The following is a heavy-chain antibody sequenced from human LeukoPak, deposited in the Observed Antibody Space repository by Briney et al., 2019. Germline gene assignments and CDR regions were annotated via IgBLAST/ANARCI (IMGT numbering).Heavy chain of an antibody. CDR2: IYYSGST. CDR3: ARDAEYYYGSGSYSSGIDV. J-gene: IGHJ6*02. CDR1: GGSLSSAGYY. Sequence: PSQTLSLTCTVSGGSLSSAGYYWSWIRQHPGKGLEWIGYIYYSGSTYYNPSLKSRVTISVDTSKNQFSLKLSSVTAADTAVYYCARDAEYYYGSGSYSSGIDVWGQGTTVTVSS. D-gene: IGHD3-10*01. V-gene: IGHV4-31*03.